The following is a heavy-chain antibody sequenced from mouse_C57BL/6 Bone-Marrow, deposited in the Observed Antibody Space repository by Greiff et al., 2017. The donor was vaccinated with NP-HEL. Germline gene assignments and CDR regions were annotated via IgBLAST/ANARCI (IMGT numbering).Heavy chain of an antibody. Sequence: QVQLQQPGAELVKPGASVKLSCKASGYTFTSYWMQWVKQRPGPGLEWIGEIDPSDSYTNYNQQFKGKATLTVDTSSSTAYMQLSSLTSEDSAVYYCAREANWDRYYARDYWGQGTSVTVSS. CDR3: AREANWDRYYARDY. D-gene: IGHD4-1*01. CDR1: GYTFTSYW. V-gene: IGHV1-50*01. CDR2: IDPSDSYT. J-gene: IGHJ4*01.